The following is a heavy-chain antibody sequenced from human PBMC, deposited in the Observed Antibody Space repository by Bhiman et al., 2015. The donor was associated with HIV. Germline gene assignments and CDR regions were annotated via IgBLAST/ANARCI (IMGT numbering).Heavy chain of an antibody. J-gene: IGHJ6*02. Sequence: EVQLVESGGGLVQPGGSLRLSCAGSGFSFSFYCMTWVRQAPGKGLEWVANIKQDGSEKYYVDSVKGRFTISRDNAKNALHLQMNSLRPEDTALYYCVKWGGQCSNGQCRYGLDVWGQGTTVTVSS. CDR1: GFSFSFYC. CDR3: VKWGGQCSNGQCRYGLDV. D-gene: IGHD2-8*01. CDR2: IKQDGSEK. V-gene: IGHV3-7*02.